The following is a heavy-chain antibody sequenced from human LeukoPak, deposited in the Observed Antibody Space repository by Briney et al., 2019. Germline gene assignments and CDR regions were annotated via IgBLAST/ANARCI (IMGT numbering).Heavy chain of an antibody. D-gene: IGHD4-17*01. Sequence: SVKVPCKASGYTFTSYYMHWVRQAPGQGLEWIGIINPSGGSTSYAQKFQGRVTMTRDTSTSTVYMELSSLRSEDTAVYYCARVPALDYGDPQGPFDYWGQGTLVTVSS. CDR1: GYTFTSYY. V-gene: IGHV1-46*01. CDR2: INPSGGST. J-gene: IGHJ4*02. CDR3: ARVPALDYGDPQGPFDY.